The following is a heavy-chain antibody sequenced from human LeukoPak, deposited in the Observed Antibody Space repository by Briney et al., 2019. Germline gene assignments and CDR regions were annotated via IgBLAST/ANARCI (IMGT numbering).Heavy chain of an antibody. D-gene: IGHD1-26*01. V-gene: IGHV3-33*01. CDR1: GFTFSRYG. Sequence: GGSLRLSCAGSGFTFSRYGMHWVRQAPGKGLEWVALIRYDGNDHWYGDSAKGRFTISRDNSKDTVYLQMDSLRDEDTAVYYCARWGIVRHDAFDLWGQGTMVTVSS. CDR2: IRYDGNDH. J-gene: IGHJ3*01. CDR3: ARWGIVRHDAFDL.